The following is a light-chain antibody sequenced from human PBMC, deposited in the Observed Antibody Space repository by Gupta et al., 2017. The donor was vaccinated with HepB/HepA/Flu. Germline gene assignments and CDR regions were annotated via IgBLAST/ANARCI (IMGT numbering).Light chain of an antibody. Sequence: DIQMTQSPSSLSASVGDRVTITCRASQSITTYLNWYQQKPGKAPNLLIFAASSLQSGVPSRFSGSGSGTDFTLTISTLQPEDFGTYYCQQSYTTPFTFGPGTKLEIK. CDR3: QQSYTTPFT. CDR1: QSITTY. V-gene: IGKV1-39*01. CDR2: AAS. J-gene: IGKJ3*01.